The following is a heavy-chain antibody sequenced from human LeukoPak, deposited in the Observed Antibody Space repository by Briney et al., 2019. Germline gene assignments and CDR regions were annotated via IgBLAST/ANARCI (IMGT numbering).Heavy chain of an antibody. D-gene: IGHD4-17*01. CDR3: AKEPNWGYGDSPAPFDY. Sequence: PGGSLRLSCAASGFTFSNYGMHWVRQAPGKGLEWVAVISYDGSNKYYADSVKGRFTISRDNSKNTLFLQMNSLRAEDTAVYHCAKEPNWGYGDSPAPFDYWGQGTLVTVSS. V-gene: IGHV3-30*18. CDR2: ISYDGSNK. CDR1: GFTFSNYG. J-gene: IGHJ4*02.